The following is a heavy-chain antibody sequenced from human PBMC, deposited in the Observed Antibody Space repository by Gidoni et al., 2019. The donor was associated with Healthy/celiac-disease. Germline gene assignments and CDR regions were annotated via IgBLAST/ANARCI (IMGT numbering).Heavy chain of an antibody. D-gene: IGHD5-18*01. V-gene: IGHV1-46*01. J-gene: IGHJ4*02. CDR1: GYPFTSYY. CDR2: INPSGGST. CDR3: ARDPGREDTAMVPYYFDY. Sequence: QVQLVQSGAEVKKPGASVKVSCKASGYPFTSYYMHWVRQAPGQGLEWMGIINPSGGSTSYAQKFQGRVTMTRDTSTSTVYMELSSLRSEDTAVYYCARDPGREDTAMVPYYFDYWGQGTLVTVSS.